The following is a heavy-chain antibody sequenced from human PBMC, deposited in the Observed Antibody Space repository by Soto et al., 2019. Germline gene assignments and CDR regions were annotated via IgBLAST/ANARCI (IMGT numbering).Heavy chain of an antibody. CDR2: IIPIFGTA. CDR1: GGTLSSYA. V-gene: IGHV1-69*13. CDR3: ARIIAARPGYYYGMDV. Sequence: SVKVSCKASGGTLSSYAISWVRQAPGQGLEWMGGIIPIFGTANYAQKFQGRVTITADESTSTAYMELSSLRSEDTAVYYCARIIAARPGYYYGMDVWGQGTTVTVSS. D-gene: IGHD6-6*01. J-gene: IGHJ6*02.